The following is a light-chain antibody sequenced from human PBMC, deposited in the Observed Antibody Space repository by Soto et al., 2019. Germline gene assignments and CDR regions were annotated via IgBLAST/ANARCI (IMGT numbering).Light chain of an antibody. CDR2: DAS. V-gene: IGKV1-33*01. CDR1: QDISIH. CDR3: QQYDNLSSVT. Sequence: DIQMTQSPSSLSASVGDRVTITCQASQDISIHLHWYQQKPGKAPQLLIYDASHLETGVPSRFSGSGSGTDFTFAIRNLQPEDLATYYCQQYDNLSSVTFGQGTQLEIK. J-gene: IGKJ5*01.